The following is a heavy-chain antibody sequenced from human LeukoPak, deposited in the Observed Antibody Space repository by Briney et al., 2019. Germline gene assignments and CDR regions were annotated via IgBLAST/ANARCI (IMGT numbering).Heavy chain of an antibody. D-gene: IGHD5-18*01. CDR3: ARVRYSYGPLDAFDI. CDR2: IYYSGST. CDR1: GGSISSGGYS. Sequence: SETLSLTCTVSGGSISSGGYSWSWIRQHPGKGLEWIGYIYYSGSTYYNPSLKSRVTISVDTSKNQFSLKLSSVTAADTAVYYCARVRYSYGPLDAFDIWGQGQWSPSLQ. J-gene: IGHJ3*02. V-gene: IGHV4-31*03.